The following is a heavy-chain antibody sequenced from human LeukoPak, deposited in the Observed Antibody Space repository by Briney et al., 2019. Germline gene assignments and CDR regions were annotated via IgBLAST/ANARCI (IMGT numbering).Heavy chain of an antibody. D-gene: IGHD3-9*01. Sequence: KGLEWIGEIYHSESTNYNPSLKSRVTISVDKSKNQFSLKLSSVTAADTAVYYCARDVLRYFDWLPRGDAFDIWGQGTMVTVSS. CDR3: ARDVLRYFDWLPRGDAFDI. CDR2: IYHSEST. V-gene: IGHV4-4*02. J-gene: IGHJ3*02.